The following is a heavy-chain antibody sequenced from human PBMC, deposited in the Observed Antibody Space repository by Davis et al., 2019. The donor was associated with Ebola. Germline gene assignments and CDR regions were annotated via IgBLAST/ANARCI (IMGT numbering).Heavy chain of an antibody. D-gene: IGHD5-12*01. CDR3: ARESVDPYYYYYMDV. J-gene: IGHJ6*03. CDR2: IYYSGST. V-gene: IGHV4-59*01. Sequence: PSETLSLTCTVFGGSISSYYWSWIRQPPGKGLEWIGYIYYSGSTNYNPSLKSRVTISVDTSKNQFSLKLSSVTAADTAVYYCARESVDPYYYYYMDVWGKGTTVTVSS. CDR1: GGSISSYY.